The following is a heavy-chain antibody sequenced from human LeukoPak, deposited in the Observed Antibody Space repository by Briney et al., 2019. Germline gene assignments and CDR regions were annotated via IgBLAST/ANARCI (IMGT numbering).Heavy chain of an antibody. V-gene: IGHV1-69*02. D-gene: IGHD4-11*01. Sequence: SVKVSCKASGGTFSSYTLTWVRQAPGQGLEWMGRIIPILGIPNYAQKLQGRVTITADKSTSTAYIDLSSLRSEDTAVYYCARGTTITTNYYCGMDVWGQGTTVTVSS. CDR1: GGTFSSYT. J-gene: IGHJ6*02. CDR2: IIPILGIP. CDR3: ARGTTITTNYYCGMDV.